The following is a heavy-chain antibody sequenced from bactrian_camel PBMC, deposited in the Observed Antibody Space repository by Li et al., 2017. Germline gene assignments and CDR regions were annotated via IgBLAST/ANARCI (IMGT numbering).Heavy chain of an antibody. CDR1: EYDYTHHC. J-gene: IGHJ6*01. CDR2: LDTDGRT. CDR3: AVDPGVMPPVRCPGAFGY. D-gene: IGHD6*01. Sequence: VQLVESGGGSVQAGGSLRLSCTASEYDYTHHCVGWYRQAPGEKREGVASLDTDGRTTYADSVKGRFTISQDTAKKKIDLQMNSLKPEDTAVYYCAVDPGVMPPVRCPGAFGYWGQGTQVTVS. V-gene: IGHV3S53*01.